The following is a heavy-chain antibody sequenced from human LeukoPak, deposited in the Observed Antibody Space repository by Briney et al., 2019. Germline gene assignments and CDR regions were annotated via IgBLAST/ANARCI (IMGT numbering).Heavy chain of an antibody. Sequence: SETLSLTCTVSGGSISSYYWSWIRQPPGKGLEWIGYIYYSGSTNYNPSPKSRVTISVDTSKNQFSLKLSSVTAADTAVYYCARTNYYDEYFQHWGQGTLVTVSS. CDR3: ARTNYYDEYFQH. CDR1: GGSISSYY. CDR2: IYYSGST. D-gene: IGHD3-22*01. V-gene: IGHV4-59*08. J-gene: IGHJ1*01.